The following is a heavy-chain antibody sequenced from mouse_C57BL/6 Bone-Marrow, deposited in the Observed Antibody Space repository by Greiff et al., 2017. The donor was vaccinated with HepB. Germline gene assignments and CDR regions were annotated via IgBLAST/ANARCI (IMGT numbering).Heavy chain of an antibody. Sequence: VQLKESGGDLVKPGGSLKLSCAASGFTFSSYGMSWVRQTPDKRLEWVATISSGGSYTYYPDSVKGRFTISRDNAKNTLYLQMSSLKSEDTAMYYCARQGLRRSFAYWGQGTLVTVSA. D-gene: IGHD2-4*01. CDR2: ISSGGSYT. CDR1: GFTFSSYG. V-gene: IGHV5-6*01. J-gene: IGHJ3*01. CDR3: ARQGLRRSFAY.